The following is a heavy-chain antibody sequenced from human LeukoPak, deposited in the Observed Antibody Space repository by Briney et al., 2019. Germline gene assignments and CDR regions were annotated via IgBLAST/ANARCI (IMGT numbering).Heavy chain of an antibody. D-gene: IGHD6-25*01. CDR1: GFTFSSYG. Sequence: PGGSLRLSCAASGFTFSSYGMHWVRQAPGKGLEWVAFIRYDGSNKYYADSVKGRFTISRDNSKNTLYLQMNSLRAEDTAVYYYAKQGRIAASKAYVDDAFDIWGQGTMVTVSS. V-gene: IGHV3-30*02. CDR3: AKQGRIAASKAYVDDAFDI. CDR2: IRYDGSNK. J-gene: IGHJ3*02.